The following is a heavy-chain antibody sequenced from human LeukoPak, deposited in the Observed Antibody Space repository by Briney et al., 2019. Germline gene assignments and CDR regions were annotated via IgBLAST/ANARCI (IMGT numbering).Heavy chain of an antibody. Sequence: GGSLRLSCAASGFTFSSYEMNWVRQAPGKGLEWVSYISSSGSTIYYADSVKGRFTISRDNAKNSLYLQMNSLRAEDTAVYYCARAGEAPAAMHDYYYYYGMDVWGQGTTVTVSS. D-gene: IGHD2-2*01. CDR3: ARAGEAPAAMHDYYYYYGMDV. CDR1: GFTFSSYE. J-gene: IGHJ6*02. V-gene: IGHV3-48*03. CDR2: ISSSGSTI.